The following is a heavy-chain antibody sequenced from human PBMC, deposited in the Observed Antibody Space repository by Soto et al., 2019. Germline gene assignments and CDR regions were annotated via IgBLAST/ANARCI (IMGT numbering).Heavy chain of an antibody. J-gene: IGHJ4*02. CDR1: GYTFTSYY. Sequence: ASVKVSCKASGYTFTSYYMHWVRQAPGQGPEWMGIINPSGGSTSYAQKFQGRVTMTRDTSTSTVYMELSSLRSEDTAVYYCARAQGSAIPRYCSGGSCYSFYFDYWGQGTLVTVSS. V-gene: IGHV1-46*03. CDR3: ARAQGSAIPRYCSGGSCYSFYFDY. D-gene: IGHD2-15*01. CDR2: INPSGGST.